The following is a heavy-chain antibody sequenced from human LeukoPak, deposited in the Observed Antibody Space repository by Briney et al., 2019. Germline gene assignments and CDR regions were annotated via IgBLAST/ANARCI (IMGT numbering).Heavy chain of an antibody. Sequence: SETLSLTCTVSGGSISSGGYYWSWIRQHPGKGLEWIGYIYYSGSTYYNPSLKRRVTISVDTSKNQFSLKLSSVTAADTAVYYCARLAAEKYYYYYMDVWGKGTTVTVSS. CDR1: GGSISSGGYY. CDR2: IYYSGST. J-gene: IGHJ6*03. CDR3: ARLAAEKYYYYYMDV. D-gene: IGHD2-15*01. V-gene: IGHV4-31*03.